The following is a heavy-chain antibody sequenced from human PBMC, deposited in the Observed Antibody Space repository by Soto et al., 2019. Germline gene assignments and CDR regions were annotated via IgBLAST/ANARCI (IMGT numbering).Heavy chain of an antibody. Sequence: QVQLQESGPGLVKPSETLSLTCTVSGGSISRYYWSWIRPPPGKGLEWIGYIYYSGSTNYNPSLKSPVTISVDTSKNQFSLKLSSVTAADTAVYYCARRYGASFDYWGQGTLVTVSS. CDR2: IYYSGST. CDR3: ARRYGASFDY. D-gene: IGHD4-17*01. CDR1: GGSISRYY. J-gene: IGHJ4*02. V-gene: IGHV4-59*01.